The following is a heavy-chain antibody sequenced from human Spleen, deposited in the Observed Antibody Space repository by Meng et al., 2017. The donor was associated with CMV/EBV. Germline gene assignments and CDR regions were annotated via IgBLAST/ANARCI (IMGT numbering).Heavy chain of an antibody. CDR1: YN. CDR2: ISSSSTYI. CDR3: ARDSCSSTSCYQGSGYYGMDV. D-gene: IGHD2-2*01. V-gene: IGHV3-21*01. Sequence: YNINLVRQAPGKGLEWVSSISSSSTYIYYADSVKGRFTISRDNAKNSLYLQMNTLRTEDTAVYYCARDSCSSTSCYQGSGYYGMDVWGQGTTVTVSS. J-gene: IGHJ6*02.